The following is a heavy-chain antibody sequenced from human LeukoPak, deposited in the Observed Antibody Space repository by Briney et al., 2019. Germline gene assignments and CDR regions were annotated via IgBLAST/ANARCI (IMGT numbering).Heavy chain of an antibody. V-gene: IGHV1-18*01. Sequence: ASVKVSCKASGYTFTSYGISWVRQAPGQGLEWMGWISGYNGDTNYAQKLQGRVTMTIDTSTSTAYMELRSLRSVDTAVYYCARDPSTRYYYYGMDVWGQGATVTVSS. D-gene: IGHD2/OR15-2a*01. CDR1: GYTFTSYG. CDR3: ARDPSTRYYYYGMDV. CDR2: ISGYNGDT. J-gene: IGHJ6*02.